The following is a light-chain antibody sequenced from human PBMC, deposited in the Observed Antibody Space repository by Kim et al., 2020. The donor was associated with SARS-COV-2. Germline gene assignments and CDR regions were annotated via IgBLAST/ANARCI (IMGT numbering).Light chain of an antibody. J-gene: IGLJ3*02. Sequence: YELTQPPSVSVSPGQTARITCSGDALPKQYAYWYQQKPGQAPVLVIYKDSERPSGIPERFSGSSSGTTVTLTISGVQAEDEADYYCQSADSSGWVFGGGTKLTVL. CDR2: KDS. CDR1: ALPKQY. CDR3: QSADSSGWV. V-gene: IGLV3-25*03.